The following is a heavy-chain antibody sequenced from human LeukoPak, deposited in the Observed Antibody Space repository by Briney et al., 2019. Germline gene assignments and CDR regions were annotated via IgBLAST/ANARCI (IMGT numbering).Heavy chain of an antibody. J-gene: IGHJ5*02. CDR3: ARGKSIAARQNWFDP. CDR1: GYTFTGYY. CDR2: MNPNSGNT. D-gene: IGHD6-6*01. Sequence: ASVKVSCKASGYTFTGYYMHWVRQAPGQGLEWMGWMNPNSGNTGYAQKFQGRVTMARNTSISTAYMELSSLRSEDTAVYYCARGKSIAARQNWFDPWGQGTLVTVSS. V-gene: IGHV1-8*02.